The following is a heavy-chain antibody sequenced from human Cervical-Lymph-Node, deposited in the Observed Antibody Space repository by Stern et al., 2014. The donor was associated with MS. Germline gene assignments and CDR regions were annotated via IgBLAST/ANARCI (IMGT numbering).Heavy chain of an antibody. CDR3: ARDTLAGLD. V-gene: IGHV3-33*01. CDR1: GFAFSTYG. CDR2: IWSDGSNI. J-gene: IGHJ4*02. Sequence: VQLVESGGGVVQPGRSLRLSCAASGFAFSTYGMHWVRQAPVKGLEWVAFIWSDGSNIYYADSVRGLFTISRDNSKNTLFLQMNSLRAEDTALYYCARDTLAGLDWGQGTLVTVSS. D-gene: IGHD6-19*01.